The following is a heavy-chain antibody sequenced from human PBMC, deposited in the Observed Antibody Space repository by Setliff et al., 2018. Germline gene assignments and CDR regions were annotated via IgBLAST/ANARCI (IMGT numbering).Heavy chain of an antibody. CDR2: SNSDGSST. V-gene: IGHV3-74*01. J-gene: IGHJ4*02. CDR3: ARERSLWFGESSRQHFDY. CDR1: GFTFSSYW. Sequence: GGSLRLSCAASGFTFSSYWMHWVRQVPGKGLVWVSRSNSDGSSTSYADSVKGRFTISRDNAKNTLYLQMNSLRAEDTAVYYCARERSLWFGESSRQHFDYWGQGTLVTVSS. D-gene: IGHD3-10*01.